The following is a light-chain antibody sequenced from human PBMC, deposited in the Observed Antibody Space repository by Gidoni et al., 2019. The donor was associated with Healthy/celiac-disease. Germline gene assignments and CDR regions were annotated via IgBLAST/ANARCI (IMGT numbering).Light chain of an antibody. Sequence: DIQMTQSPSTLSASVGDRVTITCRASQSISSWLSWYQQKPGKAPQRLIYDASSLEGGVPSRFSGRGSGAEFTLTSSSLQPDDCATYYCQQYNSYRFTFGPGTKVDIK. V-gene: IGKV1-5*01. CDR3: QQYNSYRFT. J-gene: IGKJ3*01. CDR1: QSISSW. CDR2: DAS.